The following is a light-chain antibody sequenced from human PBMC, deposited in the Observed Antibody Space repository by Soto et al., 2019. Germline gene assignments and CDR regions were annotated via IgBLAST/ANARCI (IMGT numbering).Light chain of an antibody. Sequence: EVVLTQSPGTLSLSPGAAATLSCRASQTVSSGYLAWYQQRSGQAPRLLIYGSSSRASDVPDRFSGSGSGTEFTLTISSLEPEDFAVYFCQQYARSPWTFGQGTKLEIK. J-gene: IGKJ1*01. CDR1: QTVSSGY. V-gene: IGKV3-20*01. CDR2: GSS. CDR3: QQYARSPWT.